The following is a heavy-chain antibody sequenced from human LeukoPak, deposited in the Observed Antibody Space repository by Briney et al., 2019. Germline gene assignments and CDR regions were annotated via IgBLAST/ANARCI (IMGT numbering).Heavy chain of an antibody. CDR2: IKQDGSEK. CDR1: GLTSGCCA. V-gene: IGHV3-7*01. CDR3: AREFDYGDLDAFDI. J-gene: IGHJ3*02. Sequence: NPGGSPRLSCAASGLTSGCCAMSWVRQAPGKGLEWVANIKQDGSEKYYVDSVKGRFTISRDNAKNSLYLQMNSLRAEDTAVYYCAREFDYGDLDAFDIWGQGTMVTVSS. D-gene: IGHD4-17*01.